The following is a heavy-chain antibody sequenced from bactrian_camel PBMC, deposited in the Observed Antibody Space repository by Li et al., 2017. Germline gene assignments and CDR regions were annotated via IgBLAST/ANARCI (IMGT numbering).Heavy chain of an antibody. V-gene: IGHV3S40*01. CDR3: AKDSRRWWPNFGY. CDR1: GFTFSSYD. J-gene: IGHJ6*01. D-gene: IGHD7*01. Sequence: DVQLVESGGGLVQPGGSLRLSCAASGFTFSSYDMNWVRQAPGKGLEWVSTVDSTGGSSGYVASVKGRFTVSRDNRKSTLYLQLNSLKTEDTAMYYCAKDSRRWWPNFGYWGQGTQVTVS. CDR2: VDSTGGSS.